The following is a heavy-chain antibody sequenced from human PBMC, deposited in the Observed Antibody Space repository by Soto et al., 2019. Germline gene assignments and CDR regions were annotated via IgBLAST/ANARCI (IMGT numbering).Heavy chain of an antibody. D-gene: IGHD3-16*01. Sequence: SETLSLTCTVSGGSVNSGTDYWSWIRQPPGKGLEWIGYTSNSGSAKYNPSLKSRVTITTDTSTNHFSLKLTSVTAADTAVYYCARDLGGPDYWGRGASVTVSS. CDR1: GGSVNSGTDY. CDR3: ARDLGGPDY. J-gene: IGHJ4*02. CDR2: TSNSGSA. V-gene: IGHV4-61*03.